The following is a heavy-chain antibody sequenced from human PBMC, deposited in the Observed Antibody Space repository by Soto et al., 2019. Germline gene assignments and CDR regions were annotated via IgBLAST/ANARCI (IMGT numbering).Heavy chain of an antibody. CDR3: ASTRPHLYVSGAFDY. D-gene: IGHD3-10*01. Sequence: EVQLVESGGGLVQPGGSLRLSCAASGFTFSSYWMSWVRQAPGKGLEWGANIKQDGSEKYYVDSVKGRFTISRDNAENSLYLQMNSLRAEDTAVYYCASTRPHLYVSGAFDYWGQGTLVTVSS. J-gene: IGHJ4*02. V-gene: IGHV3-7*01. CDR2: IKQDGSEK. CDR1: GFTFSSYW.